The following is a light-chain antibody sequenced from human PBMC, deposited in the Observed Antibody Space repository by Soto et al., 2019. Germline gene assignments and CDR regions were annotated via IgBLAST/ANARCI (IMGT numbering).Light chain of an antibody. V-gene: IGKV3-20*01. CDR1: QSVNRRY. CDR3: QQYGSSPYT. J-gene: IGKJ2*01. Sequence: EIVLTQSPGTLSLSPGERATLSCRASQSVNRRYLAWYQQKPGQAPRLLIYGASSRTTGIPERFSGTGSGTDFALIINRLEPEDFAVYYCQQYGSSPYTFGLGTKLEIK. CDR2: GAS.